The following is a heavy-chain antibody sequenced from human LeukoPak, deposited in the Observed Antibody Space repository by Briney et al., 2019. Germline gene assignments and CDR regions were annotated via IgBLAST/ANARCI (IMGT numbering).Heavy chain of an antibody. J-gene: IGHJ5*02. D-gene: IGHD3-22*01. CDR2: IYTSRST. CDR1: GGFISSYY. V-gene: IGHV4-4*07. CDR3: ARDVPHYYDSSGYYYNWFDP. Sequence: SETLSLTCTVSGGFISSYYWSWIRQPAGKGLEWIGRIYTSRSTNYNPSLKSRVTMSVDTSKNQFSLKLSSVTAADTAVYYCARDVPHYYDSSGYYYNWFDPWGQGTLVTVSS.